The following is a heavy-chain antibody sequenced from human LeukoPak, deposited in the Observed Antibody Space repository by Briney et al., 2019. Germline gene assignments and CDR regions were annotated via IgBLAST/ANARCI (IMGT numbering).Heavy chain of an antibody. CDR2: IYYSGST. V-gene: IGHV4-39*01. Sequence: SETLSLTCTVSGGSISSYYWGWIRQPPGKGLEWIGSIYYSGSTYYNPSLKSRVTISGDTSKNQFSLKLSSVTAADTAVYYCARRISGSYSARVFDYWGQGTLVTVSS. D-gene: IGHD1-26*01. CDR3: ARRISGSYSARVFDY. CDR1: GGSISSYY. J-gene: IGHJ4*02.